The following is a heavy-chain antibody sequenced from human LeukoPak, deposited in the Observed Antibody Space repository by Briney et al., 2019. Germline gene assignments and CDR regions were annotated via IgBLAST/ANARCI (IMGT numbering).Heavy chain of an antibody. CDR2: ISSSGSTI. V-gene: IGHV3-11*01. CDR3: ARAGGRYSYGLDWFDP. D-gene: IGHD5-18*01. Sequence: GGSLRLSCAASGFTFSDYYMSWIRQAPGEGLEWVSYISSSGSTIYYADSVKCRFTISRDNAKTSLYLQMNRLRAEDTAVYYCARAGGRYSYGLDWFDPWGQGTLVTVSS. J-gene: IGHJ5*02. CDR1: GFTFSDYY.